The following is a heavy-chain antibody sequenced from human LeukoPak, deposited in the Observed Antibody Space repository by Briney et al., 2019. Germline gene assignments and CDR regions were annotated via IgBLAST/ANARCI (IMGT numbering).Heavy chain of an antibody. J-gene: IGHJ4*02. CDR3: STSTSIAVSTDY. V-gene: IGHV1-18*01. CDR2: ISAYNGYT. CDR1: GFTFTNYG. D-gene: IGHD3-22*01. Sequence: ASVKVSFKASGFTFTNYGFTWVRQAPGQGLEWMGWISAYNGYTNSAQRFQGRVTMTTDSSSNTAYMELKSLISDDTAVYYCSTSTSIAVSTDYWGQGTLVTVSS.